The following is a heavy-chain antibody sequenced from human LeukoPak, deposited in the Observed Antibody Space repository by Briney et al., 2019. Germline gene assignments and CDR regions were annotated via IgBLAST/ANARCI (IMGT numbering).Heavy chain of an antibody. CDR1: GGSFSGYY. J-gene: IGHJ6*02. Sequence: SETLSLTCAVYGGSFSGYYWSWIRQPPGKGLEWIGEINHSGRTNYNPSLKSRVTISVDTSKNQFSLKLSSVTAADTAVYYCARVPPYCSSTSCYTMNYGMDVWGQGTTVTVSS. CDR3: ARVPPYCSSTSCYTMNYGMDV. CDR2: INHSGRT. D-gene: IGHD2-2*02. V-gene: IGHV4-34*01.